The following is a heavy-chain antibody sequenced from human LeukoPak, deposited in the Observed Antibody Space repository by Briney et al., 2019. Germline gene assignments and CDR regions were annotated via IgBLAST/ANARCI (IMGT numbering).Heavy chain of an antibody. CDR1: GYTFTNYW. V-gene: IGHV5-51*01. CDR3: ARRISGYYIDY. J-gene: IGHJ4*02. D-gene: IGHD1-26*01. Sequence: GESLKISCKGSGYTFTNYWIGWVRQMPGKGLEWMGIIWPSDSDTRYSPSFQGQVTISADKSISTAYLQWSSLKASDTAIYYCARRISGYYIDYWGQGTLVTVSS. CDR2: IWPSDSDT.